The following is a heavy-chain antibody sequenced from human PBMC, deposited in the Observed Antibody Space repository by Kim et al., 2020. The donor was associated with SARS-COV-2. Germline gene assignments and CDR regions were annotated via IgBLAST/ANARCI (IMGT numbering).Heavy chain of an antibody. Sequence: GGSLRLSCAASGFTFSSYAMHWVRQAPGKGLEWVAVISYDGSNKYYADSVKGRFTISRDNSKNTLYLQMNSLRAEDTAVYYCARASSGSYSSWFDPWGQGTLVTVSS. J-gene: IGHJ5*02. V-gene: IGHV3-30*04. D-gene: IGHD3-10*01. CDR3: ARASSGSYSSWFDP. CDR1: GFTFSSYA. CDR2: ISYDGSNK.